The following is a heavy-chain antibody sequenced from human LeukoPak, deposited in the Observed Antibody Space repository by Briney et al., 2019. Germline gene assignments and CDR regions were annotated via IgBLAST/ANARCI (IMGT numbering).Heavy chain of an antibody. V-gene: IGHV3-21*01. CDR1: GFTFSSYS. CDR3: ARAQELADFDY. D-gene: IGHD6-13*01. CDR2: ISSSSSYI. Sequence: GGSLRLSCAASGFTFSSYSMNWVRQAPGKGLEWVSSISSSSSYIYYADSVKGRFTISRDNAKKSLYLQMNSLRAEDTAVYYCARAQELADFDYWGQGTLVTVSS. J-gene: IGHJ4*02.